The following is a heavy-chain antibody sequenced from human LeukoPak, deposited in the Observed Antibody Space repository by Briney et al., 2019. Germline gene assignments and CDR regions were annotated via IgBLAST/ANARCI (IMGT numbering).Heavy chain of an antibody. J-gene: IGHJ4*02. Sequence: HPGGSLRLSCAASGFSFRGYGMHWVRQAPGRGLEYVSAISADGGTTDYLNSVKGRFTISGDNSKNTLYLQMGRLRSDDTAIYYCARGRGGPPFDFWGQGTVVTVAS. CDR2: ISADGGTT. CDR1: GFSFRGYG. D-gene: IGHD3-10*01. V-gene: IGHV3-64*01. CDR3: ARGRGGPPFDF.